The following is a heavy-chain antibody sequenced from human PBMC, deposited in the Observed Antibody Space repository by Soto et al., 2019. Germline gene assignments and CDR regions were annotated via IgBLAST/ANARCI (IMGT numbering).Heavy chain of an antibody. J-gene: IGHJ5*02. V-gene: IGHV4-34*01. Sequence: QVQLQQWGAGLLKPSETLSLTCAVYGGSFSGYYWSWIRQPPGKGLEWIGEINHSGSTNYNPSLKSRVTISVDSSKNQFSLKLRSVTAADTAVYYCARDSYSPRNWFDPWGQGTLVTVSS. CDR1: GGSFSGYY. D-gene: IGHD5-18*01. CDR2: INHSGST. CDR3: ARDSYSPRNWFDP.